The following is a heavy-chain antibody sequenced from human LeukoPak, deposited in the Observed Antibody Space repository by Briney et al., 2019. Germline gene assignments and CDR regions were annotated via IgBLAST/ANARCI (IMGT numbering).Heavy chain of an antibody. CDR3: ARARYYYDSSGYYKPIYYYYGMDV. Sequence: PSQTLSLTCTVSGGSISSGGYYWSWIRQHPGKGLEWIGYIYYSGSTYYNPSLKSRVTISVDTSKNQFSLKLSSVTAADTAVYYCARARYYYDSSGYYKPIYYYYGMDVWGQRTTVTVSS. CDR2: IYYSGST. J-gene: IGHJ6*02. D-gene: IGHD3-22*01. CDR1: GGSISSGGYY. V-gene: IGHV4-31*03.